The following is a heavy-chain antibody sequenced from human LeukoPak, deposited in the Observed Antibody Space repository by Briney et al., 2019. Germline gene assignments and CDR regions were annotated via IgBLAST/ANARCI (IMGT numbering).Heavy chain of an antibody. V-gene: IGHV1-69*13. CDR3: ARDGPYTIFAAGGYFDY. J-gene: IGHJ4*02. CDR1: GGTFSSYA. CDR2: IIPIFGTA. D-gene: IGHD3-9*01. Sequence: GASVKVPCKASGGTFSSYAISWVRQAPGQGLEWMGGIIPIFGTANYAQKFQGRVTITADESTSTAYMELSSLRSEDTAVYYCARDGPYTIFAAGGYFDYWGQGTLVTVSS.